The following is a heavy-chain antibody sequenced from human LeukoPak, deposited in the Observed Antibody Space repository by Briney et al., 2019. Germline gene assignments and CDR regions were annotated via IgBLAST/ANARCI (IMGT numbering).Heavy chain of an antibody. CDR1: GGTFSSYA. CDR3: ATSIAARLYYYYGMDV. V-gene: IGHV1-69*13. D-gene: IGHD6-6*01. J-gene: IGHJ6*02. CDR2: IIPIFGTA. Sequence: GASVKVSCKASGGTFSSYAISWVRQAPGQGLEWMGGIIPIFGTANYAQKFQGRVTITADESTSTAYMELSSLRSEDTAVYYCATSIAARLYYYYGMDVWGQGTTVTVSS.